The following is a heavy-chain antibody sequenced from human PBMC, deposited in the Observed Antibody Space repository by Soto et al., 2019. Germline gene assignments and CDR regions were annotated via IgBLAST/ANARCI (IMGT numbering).Heavy chain of an antibody. CDR2: ISSSSSYI. V-gene: IGHV3-21*01. CDR1: GFTFSSYS. D-gene: IGHD4-4*01. J-gene: IGHJ5*02. CDR3: ARDEIGVTTVPNWFDP. Sequence: EVQLVESGGGLVKPGVSLRLSCAASGFTFSSYSMNWVRQAPGKGLEWVSSISSSSSYIYYADSVKGRFTISRDNAKNSLYLQMNSLRAEDTAVYYCARDEIGVTTVPNWFDPWGQGTLVTVSS.